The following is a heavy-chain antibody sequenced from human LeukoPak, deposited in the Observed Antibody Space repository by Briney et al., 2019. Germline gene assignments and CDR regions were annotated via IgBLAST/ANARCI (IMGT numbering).Heavy chain of an antibody. CDR3: ARDYSSSWPNSDFDY. CDR2: INTNTGNP. Sequence: ASVKVSCKASGYTFTSYAMNWVRQAPGQGLEWMGWINTNTGNPTYAQGFTGRFVFSLDTSVSTAYLQISSLKAEDTAVYYCARDYSSSWPNSDFDYWGQGTLVTVSS. CDR1: GYTFTSYA. J-gene: IGHJ4*02. V-gene: IGHV7-4-1*02. D-gene: IGHD6-13*01.